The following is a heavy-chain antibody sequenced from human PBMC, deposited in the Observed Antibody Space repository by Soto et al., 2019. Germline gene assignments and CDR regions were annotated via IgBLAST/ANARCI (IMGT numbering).Heavy chain of an antibody. D-gene: IGHD2-15*01. CDR3: ARLYCSGGSCDAFDI. CDR2: IYYSGST. J-gene: IGHJ3*02. CDR1: GGSISSYY. V-gene: IGHV4-59*08. Sequence: SETLSLTCTVSGGSISSYYWSWIRQPPGKGLEWIGYIYYSGSTNYNPSLKSRVTISVDTSKNQFSLKLSSVTAADTAVYYCARLYCSGGSCDAFDIWGQGTMVTVSS.